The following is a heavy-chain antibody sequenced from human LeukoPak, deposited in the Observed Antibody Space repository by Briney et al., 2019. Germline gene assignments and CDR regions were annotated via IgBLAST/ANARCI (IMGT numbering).Heavy chain of an antibody. CDR3: ASLNVDTAMVTY. J-gene: IGHJ4*02. CDR1: SGSVSSENYY. D-gene: IGHD5-18*01. V-gene: IGHV4-61*01. Sequence: SGTLSLTCTVSSGSVSSENYYWSWIRQAPGKELEWVGYIHYSGGTNYNPSLKSRVTILIDTSKNQFSLKLSSVTAADTAVYYCASLNVDTAMVTYWGQGTLVTVSS. CDR2: IHYSGGT.